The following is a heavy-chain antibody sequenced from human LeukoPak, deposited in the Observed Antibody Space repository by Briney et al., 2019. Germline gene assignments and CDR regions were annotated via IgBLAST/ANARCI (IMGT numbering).Heavy chain of an antibody. CDR3: ARDQVGSDAFDI. CDR1: GGSISSSSYY. J-gene: IGHJ3*02. Sequence: SETLSLTCTVSGGSISSSSYYWSWIRQPPGKGLEWIGYIYYSGSTNYNPSLKSRVTISVDTSKNQFSLKLSSVTAADTAVYYCARDQVGSDAFDIWGQGTMVTVSS. CDR2: IYYSGST. D-gene: IGHD1-26*01. V-gene: IGHV4-61*01.